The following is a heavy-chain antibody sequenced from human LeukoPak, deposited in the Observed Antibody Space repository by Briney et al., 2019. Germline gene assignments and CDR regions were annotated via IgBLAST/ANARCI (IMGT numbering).Heavy chain of an antibody. J-gene: IGHJ3*02. CDR1: GGSISSGGYS. Sequence: PSETLSLTCAVSGGSISSGGYSWSWIRRPPGKGLEWIGYIYHSGSTYYNPSLKSRVTISVDRSKNQFSLKLSSVTAADTAVYYCARGHCSGGSCYSIDAFDIWGQGTMVTVSS. CDR2: IYHSGST. D-gene: IGHD2-15*01. CDR3: ARGHCSGGSCYSIDAFDI. V-gene: IGHV4-30-2*01.